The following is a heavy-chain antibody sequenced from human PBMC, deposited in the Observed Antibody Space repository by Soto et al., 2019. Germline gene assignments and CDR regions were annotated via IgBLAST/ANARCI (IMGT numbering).Heavy chain of an antibody. CDR2: IGTTGDT. CDR1: GFTFSSYD. D-gene: IGHD3-22*01. V-gene: IGHV3-13*04. J-gene: IGHJ4*02. Sequence: PGGSLRLSCSASGFTFSSYDMHWVRQGTGKGLEWVSAIGTTGDTYYAGSVKGRFTISRENAKNSLYLQMNSLRAGDTAIYFCARAIGSTLFDYWGQGTLVTVSS. CDR3: ARAIGSTLFDY.